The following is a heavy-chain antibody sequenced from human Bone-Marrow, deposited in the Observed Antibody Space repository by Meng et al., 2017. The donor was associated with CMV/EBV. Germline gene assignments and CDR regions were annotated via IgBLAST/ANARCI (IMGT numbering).Heavy chain of an antibody. V-gene: IGHV3-33*06. D-gene: IGHD2-2*01. Sequence: GESLKISCAASGFTFSSYGMHWVRQAPGKGLEWVAVIWYDGSNKYYADSVKGRFTISRDNSKNTLYLQMNSLRAEDTAVYYCAKAQRRYCSSTSCRGFDYWGQGTLVTVSS. J-gene: IGHJ4*02. CDR2: IWYDGSNK. CDR1: GFTFSSYG. CDR3: AKAQRRYCSSTSCRGFDY.